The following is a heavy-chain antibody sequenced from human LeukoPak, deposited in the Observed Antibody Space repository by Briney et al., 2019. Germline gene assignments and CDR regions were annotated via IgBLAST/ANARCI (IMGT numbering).Heavy chain of an antibody. CDR3: ARDRDDSSGFPYYFDY. J-gene: IGHJ4*02. CDR1: GFIISHYA. CDR2: IRYDGSNK. Sequence: GGSLRLSCAASGFIISHYAIHWVRQAPGKGLEWVAFIRYDGSNKYYADSVKGRFTISRDNSKNTLYLQMNSLRAEDTAVYYCARDRDDSSGFPYYFDYWGQGTLVTVSS. V-gene: IGHV3-30*02. D-gene: IGHD3-22*01.